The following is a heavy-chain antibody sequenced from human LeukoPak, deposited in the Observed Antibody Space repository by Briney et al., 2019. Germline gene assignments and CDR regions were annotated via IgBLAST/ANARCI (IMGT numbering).Heavy chain of an antibody. CDR1: GGSISSSSYY. J-gene: IGHJ4*02. D-gene: IGHD3-22*01. Sequence: SETLSLTCTVSGGSISSSSYYWSWIRQPPGKGLEWIGEINHSGSTNYNPSLKSRVTISVDKSKNQFSLKLSSVTAADTAVYYCARVGSSGYYSDYWGQGTLVTVSS. V-gene: IGHV4-39*07. CDR3: ARVGSSGYYSDY. CDR2: INHSGST.